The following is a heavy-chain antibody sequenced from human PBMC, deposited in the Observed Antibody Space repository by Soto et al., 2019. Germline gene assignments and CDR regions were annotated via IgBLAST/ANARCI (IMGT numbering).Heavy chain of an antibody. J-gene: IGHJ6*02. CDR1: GGTFSSYA. CDR2: IIPIFGTA. Sequence: GASVKVSCKASGGTFSSYAISWVRQAPGQGLEWMGGIIPIFGTANYAQKFQGRVTITADESTSTAYMELSSLSSEDTAVYYCARLPDTAMVFLGWTYGMDVWGQGTTVTVSS. V-gene: IGHV1-69*13. D-gene: IGHD5-18*01. CDR3: ARLPDTAMVFLGWTYGMDV.